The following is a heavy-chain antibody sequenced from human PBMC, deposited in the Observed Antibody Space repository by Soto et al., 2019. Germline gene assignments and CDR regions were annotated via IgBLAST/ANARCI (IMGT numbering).Heavy chain of an antibody. CDR1: GFTFSSYG. D-gene: IGHD2-15*01. J-gene: IGHJ4*02. CDR2: IWYDGSNK. Sequence: QVQLVESGGGVVQPGRSLRLSCAASGFTFSSYGMHWVRQAPGKGLEWVAVIWYDGSNKYYADSVKGRFTISRDNSKNTLYLQMNSLRSEDTAVYYGARDRGGKILGHPDYWGQGTLVTVSS. V-gene: IGHV3-33*01. CDR3: ARDRGGKILGHPDY.